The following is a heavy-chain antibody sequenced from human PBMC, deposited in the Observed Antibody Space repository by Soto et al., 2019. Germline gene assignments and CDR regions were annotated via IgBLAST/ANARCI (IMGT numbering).Heavy chain of an antibody. V-gene: IGHV4-59*08. CDR3: ARHGRQWLVQDYYYYYMDV. CDR1: GCSISSYY. D-gene: IGHD6-19*01. J-gene: IGHJ6*03. Sequence: SETLSLTCTVSGCSISSYYWSWIRQPPGKGLEWIGYIYYSGSTNYNPSLKSRVTISVDTSKNQFSLKLSSVTAADTAVCYCARHGRQWLVQDYYYYYMDVWGKGTTVTVSS. CDR2: IYYSGST.